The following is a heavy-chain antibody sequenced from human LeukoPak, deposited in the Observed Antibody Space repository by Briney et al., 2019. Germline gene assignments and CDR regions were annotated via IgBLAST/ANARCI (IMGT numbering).Heavy chain of an antibody. D-gene: IGHD5-12*01. CDR2: IRYDGSNK. V-gene: IGHV3-30*02. CDR1: GFTFSSYG. J-gene: IGHJ5*02. Sequence: GGSLRLSCAAPGFTFSSYGMHWVRQAPGKGLEWVAFIRYDGSNKYYADSVKGRFTISRDNSKNTLYLQMNSLRAEDTAVYYCAKDVVSGYDLGWFDPWGQGTLVTVSA. CDR3: AKDVVSGYDLGWFDP.